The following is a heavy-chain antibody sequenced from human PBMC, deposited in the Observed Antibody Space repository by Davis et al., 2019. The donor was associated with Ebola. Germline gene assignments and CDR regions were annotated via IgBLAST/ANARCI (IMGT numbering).Heavy chain of an antibody. V-gene: IGHV4-34*01. CDR3: ARQGILEWLPSYYYYYGMDV. Sequence: SETLSLTCTVSGGSISSYYSSWIRHPPGKGREWIGEINHSGSTNYNPSLKSRVTISVDTSKNQFSLKLSSVTAADTAVYYCARQGILEWLPSYYYYYGMDVWGQETTVTVSS. CDR1: GGSISSYY. D-gene: IGHD3-3*01. CDR2: INHSGST. J-gene: IGHJ6*02.